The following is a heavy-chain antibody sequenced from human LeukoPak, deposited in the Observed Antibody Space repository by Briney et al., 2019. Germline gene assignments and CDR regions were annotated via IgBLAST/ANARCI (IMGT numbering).Heavy chain of an antibody. D-gene: IGHD3-22*01. CDR1: GGSISSSSYY. V-gene: IGHV4-39*01. J-gene: IGHJ3*02. Sequence: SETLSLTCTVSGGSISSSSYYWGWIRQPPGKGLEWVGSIYYSGSTYYNPSLKSRVTISVDTSKNQFSLKLSSVTAADTAVYYCARHYYYDSSGQRDAFDIWGQGTMVTVSS. CDR3: ARHYYYDSSGQRDAFDI. CDR2: IYYSGST.